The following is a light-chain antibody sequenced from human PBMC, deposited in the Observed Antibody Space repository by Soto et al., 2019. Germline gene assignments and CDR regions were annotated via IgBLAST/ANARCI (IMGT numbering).Light chain of an antibody. V-gene: IGKV3-20*01. CDR1: QSVTSNY. J-gene: IGKJ1*01. CDR3: QQYNGYSRT. CDR2: DTS. Sequence: EIVLTQSPGTLSLSPGERATLSCRASQSVTSNYLAWYQQKPGQAPGLLIYDTSTRASGVPDRFSGSGSGTEFTLTISRLEPEDFATFYCQQYNGYSRTFGQGTKVDIK.